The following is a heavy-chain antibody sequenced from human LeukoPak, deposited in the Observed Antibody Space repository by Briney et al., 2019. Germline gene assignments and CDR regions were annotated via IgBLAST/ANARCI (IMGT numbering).Heavy chain of an antibody. CDR1: RFTFSTYW. D-gene: IGHD3-22*01. CDR2: IKQDGSEK. V-gene: IGHV3-7*03. J-gene: IGHJ4*02. CDR3: VRDAAMIPYYFDY. Sequence: GGSLRLSCAASRFTFSTYWMSWVRQAPGKGLEWVANIKQDGSEKYYVDSVKGRFTISRDNAKNSLYLQMNSLRAEDTAVYYCVRDAAMIPYYFDYWGQGTLVTVSS.